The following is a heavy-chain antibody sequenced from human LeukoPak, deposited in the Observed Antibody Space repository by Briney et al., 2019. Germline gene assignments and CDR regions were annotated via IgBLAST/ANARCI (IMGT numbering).Heavy chain of an antibody. CDR2: IYSGGIT. Sequence: SGGSLRLSCAASGFIVSINYMSWVRQAPGKGPEWVSVIYSGGITYYADSVKGRFTISGDNSKNTLYLQMNSLRAEDTAVYYCARREMATIYDAFDIWGQGTKVTVSS. CDR1: GFIVSINY. V-gene: IGHV3-53*01. J-gene: IGHJ3*02. CDR3: ARREMATIYDAFDI. D-gene: IGHD5-24*01.